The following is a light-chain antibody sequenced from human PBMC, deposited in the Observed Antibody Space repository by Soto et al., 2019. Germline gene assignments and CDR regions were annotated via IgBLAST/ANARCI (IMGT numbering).Light chain of an antibody. Sequence: ALAQPPSASGSPGQSVTISCTGTKNDIGVYDFVSWYQHHPGKAPRLIIYEVVQRPSGAPDRFSGSKSGNTASLTVSGLQAADEADYFCKSYAGSNTYVFGSGTKVTVL. CDR3: KSYAGSNTYV. CDR2: EVV. V-gene: IGLV2-8*01. CDR1: KNDIGVYDF. J-gene: IGLJ1*01.